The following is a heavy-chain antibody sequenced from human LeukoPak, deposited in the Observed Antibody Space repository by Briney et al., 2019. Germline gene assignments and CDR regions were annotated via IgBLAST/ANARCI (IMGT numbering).Heavy chain of an antibody. J-gene: IGHJ5*02. CDR1: GYTFTGYY. CDR2: INPNSGGA. Sequence: ASVKVSCKASGYTFTGYYIHWVRQAPGQGLEWVGWINPNSGGAKYAQKFQDRVTMTRDTSISTAYMGLSRLRSDDTAVYYRAKGRVVAGSKSLTYHWLDPWGQGTLVTVSS. CDR3: AKGRVVAGSKSLTYHWLDP. D-gene: IGHD6-19*01. V-gene: IGHV1-2*02.